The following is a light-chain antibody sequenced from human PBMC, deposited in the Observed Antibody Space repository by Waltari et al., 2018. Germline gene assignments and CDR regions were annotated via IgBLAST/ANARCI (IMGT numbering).Light chain of an antibody. J-gene: IGKJ1*01. CDR3: MQGTHWPKT. CDR1: QSLLHSNGFNY. CDR2: LGS. Sequence: DILMTQSPLSLPVTPGEPASISCRSSQSLLHSNGFNYLDWYLQKPGQAPQVLIYLGSNRDSGVPDRFSGSGSGTDFTLKISRVEAEDVGVYYCMQGTHWPKTFGQGTKVEIK. V-gene: IGKV2-28*01.